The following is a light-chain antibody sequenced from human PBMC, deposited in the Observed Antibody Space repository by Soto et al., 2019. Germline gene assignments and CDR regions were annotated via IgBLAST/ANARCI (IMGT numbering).Light chain of an antibody. CDR2: SAS. CDR1: QNINNW. Sequence: DIQMTQSPSTLSASVGDRVTITCRASQNINNWLAWYQQKPGKAPKLLIYSASSLENGVPSRFSGSGSGTDFIFTITSLQPDDFATYYCQQYSSDSTFGQGTKVEIK. J-gene: IGKJ1*01. V-gene: IGKV1-5*01. CDR3: QQYSSDST.